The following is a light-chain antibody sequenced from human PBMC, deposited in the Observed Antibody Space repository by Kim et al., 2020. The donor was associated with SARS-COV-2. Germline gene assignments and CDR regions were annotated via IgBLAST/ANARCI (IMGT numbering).Light chain of an antibody. J-gene: IGKJ1*01. CDR2: DAS. V-gene: IGKV3-11*01. CDR1: QSVSSY. Sequence: EIVLTRSPATLSLSPGERATLSCRASQSVSSYLAWYQQKPGQAPRLLIYDASNRATGIPARFSGSGSGTDFTLTISSLEPEDFAVYYCQQRSNWVWTFGQGTKVDIK. CDR3: QQRSNWVWT.